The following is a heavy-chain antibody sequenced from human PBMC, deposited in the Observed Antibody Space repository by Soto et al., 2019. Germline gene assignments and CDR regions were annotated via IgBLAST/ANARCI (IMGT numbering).Heavy chain of an antibody. V-gene: IGHV3-9*01. CDR2: ISWNSGSI. D-gene: IGHD2-2*01. J-gene: IGHJ6*02. CDR3: AGHLGYCSSTSCYGEGGMDV. CDR1: GFTFDDYA. Sequence: PGGSLRLSCAASGFTFDDYAMHWVRQAPGKGLEWVSGISWNSGSIGYADSVKGRFTISRDNAKNSLYLQMNSLRAKDTALYYCAGHLGYCSSTSCYGEGGMDVWGQGTTVTVSS.